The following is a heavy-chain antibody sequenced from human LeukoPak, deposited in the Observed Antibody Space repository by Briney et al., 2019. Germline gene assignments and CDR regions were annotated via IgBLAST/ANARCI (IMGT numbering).Heavy chain of an antibody. Sequence: SGGSLRLSCAASGFTFSNYWMSWVRQAPGKGLEWVANIKQDGSETYYVDSERGRFTISRDNTKNSLYLQMNSLRAEDTAVYYCAREQLTWYYFDYWGQGTLVTVSS. CDR1: GFTFSNYW. J-gene: IGHJ4*02. CDR3: AREQLTWYYFDY. D-gene: IGHD2-8*02. CDR2: IKQDGSET. V-gene: IGHV3-7*01.